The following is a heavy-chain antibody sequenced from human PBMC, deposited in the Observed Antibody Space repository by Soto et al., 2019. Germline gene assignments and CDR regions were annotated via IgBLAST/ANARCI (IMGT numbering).Heavy chain of an antibody. D-gene: IGHD6-19*01. CDR1: GYTFTSYG. J-gene: IGHJ3*02. CDR3: ARGGFPLGGGWLPDI. V-gene: IGHV1-18*04. Sequence: SVKVPCKASGYTFTSYGISWVRQAPGQGLEWLGWISAYNGNTNYAQKLQSRFAIPADTSTGTAYMELRSLRCDERCVYFCARGGFPLGGGWLPDIWGQGKMIT. CDR2: ISAYNGNT.